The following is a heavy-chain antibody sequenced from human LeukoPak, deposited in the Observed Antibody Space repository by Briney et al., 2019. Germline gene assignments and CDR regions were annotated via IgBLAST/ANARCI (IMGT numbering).Heavy chain of an antibody. D-gene: IGHD1-26*01. J-gene: IGHJ4*02. CDR1: GGSISGYY. V-gene: IGHV4-59*01. Sequence: PSETLSLTCTVSGGSISGYYWSWIRQPPGKGLEWIGYIFYSGSTNYNPSLKSRVTISVDTSTNQFSLKLSSVTAADTAVYYCARGEWDLLFDYWGQGTLVTVS. CDR3: ARGEWDLLFDY. CDR2: IFYSGST.